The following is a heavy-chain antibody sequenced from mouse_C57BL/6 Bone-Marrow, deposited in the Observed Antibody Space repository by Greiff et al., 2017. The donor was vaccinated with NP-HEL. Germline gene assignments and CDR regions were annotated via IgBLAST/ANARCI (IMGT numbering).Heavy chain of an antibody. J-gene: IGHJ2*01. Sequence: EVLLVESGGGLVQPGGSLSLSCAASGFTFTDYYMNWVRQPPGKALEWLGFIRNKANGYTTEYSASVKGRFTISRDNSQSILYLQLNALRAEDSATYYCARYGDLGQGYFDYWGQGTTLTVSS. CDR3: ARYGDLGQGYFDY. CDR2: IRNKANGYTT. V-gene: IGHV7-3*01. D-gene: IGHD3-3*01. CDR1: GFTFTDYY.